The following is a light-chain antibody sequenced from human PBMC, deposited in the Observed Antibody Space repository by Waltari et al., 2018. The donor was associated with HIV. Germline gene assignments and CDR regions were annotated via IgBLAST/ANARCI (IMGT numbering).Light chain of an antibody. V-gene: IGKV3-15*01. CDR2: RAS. J-gene: IGKJ2*01. CDR1: QSVSSN. CDR3: QQYNDWPRGP. Sequence: EIVLTQSPAPLSVSPGERHTLTCRASQSVSSNLAWYQQKPGQAPRLLIYRASTRTTGIPARFSGSGSGTEFTLTISSLQSEDFAVYYCQQYNDWPRGPFGQGTRLEIK.